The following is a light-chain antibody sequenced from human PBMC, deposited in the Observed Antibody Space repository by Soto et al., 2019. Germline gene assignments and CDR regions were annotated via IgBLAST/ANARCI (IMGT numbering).Light chain of an antibody. CDR2: KVS. CDR3: QHYNSYSEA. J-gene: IGKJ1*01. Sequence: DVVMTQSPLSLPVTLGQPASISCRSSQGLVYSDGNTYLNWFHQRPGQSPRRLIYKVSNRDSGVPDRFSGSGSGTDFTLTISSLQPDDFATYYCQHYNSYSEAFGQGTKVDIK. CDR1: QGLVYSDGNTY. V-gene: IGKV2-30*01.